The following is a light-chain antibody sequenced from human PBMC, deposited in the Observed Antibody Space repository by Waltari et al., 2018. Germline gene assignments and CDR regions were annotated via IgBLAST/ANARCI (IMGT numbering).Light chain of an antibody. CDR1: RSDYGGYHP. CDR2: DVS. J-gene: IGLJ2*01. Sequence: QSALTQPACVAGSPGQSITLSCTATRSDYGGYHPASWYQQHPGKAPKLMIYDVSNRPSGVSNRFSGSKSGNTASLTISGLQAEDEADYYCSSYTSYSVVFGGGTKLTVL. CDR3: SSYTSYSVV. V-gene: IGLV2-14*01.